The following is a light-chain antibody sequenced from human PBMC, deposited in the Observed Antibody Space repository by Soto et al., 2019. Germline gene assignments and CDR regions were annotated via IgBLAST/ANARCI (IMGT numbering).Light chain of an antibody. CDR2: GAS. J-gene: IGKJ1*01. V-gene: IGKV3-20*01. CDR3: HHYGSSLWT. CDR1: QSFSSSF. Sequence: EIVLTQSPGTLSLSPGERATLSCRASQSFSSSFLAWYQQKGGQAPRLLIYGASSRATDIPDRFSGSGFGTEFTLTISRLEPEDFAVYYCHHYGSSLWTFGQGTKVEI.